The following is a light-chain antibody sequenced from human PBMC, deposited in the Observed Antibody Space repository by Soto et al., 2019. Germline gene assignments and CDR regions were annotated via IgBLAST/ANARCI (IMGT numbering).Light chain of an antibody. CDR2: GAS. CDR3: QQYQNWPLIT. Sequence: SAMTQAPGTLSVSTGERVSFSCRASQSVSSNLAWYQQKRGQTPRLLIYGASTRATGIPDRFSGSGSGTEFTLTISIRQSEDFADYYCQQYQNWPLITFGQGTRLEIK. J-gene: IGKJ5*01. V-gene: IGKV3-15*01. CDR1: QSVSSN.